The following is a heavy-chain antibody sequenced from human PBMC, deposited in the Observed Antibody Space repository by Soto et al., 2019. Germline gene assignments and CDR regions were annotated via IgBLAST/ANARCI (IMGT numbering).Heavy chain of an antibody. D-gene: IGHD2-2*01. J-gene: IGHJ6*02. CDR3: ARDSRGCSSTSCDPYYYYGMDV. Sequence: QVQLQESGPGLVNPSGTLSLTCAVSGGSISSSNCWSWVRQPPGKGLGWIGEIYPGGSTNYNPSLKRRVTISVDKSKNQFSLKLSSVTAADTAVYYCARDSRGCSSTSCDPYYYYGMDVWGQGTTVTVSS. CDR1: GGSISSSNC. V-gene: IGHV4-4*02. CDR2: IYPGGST.